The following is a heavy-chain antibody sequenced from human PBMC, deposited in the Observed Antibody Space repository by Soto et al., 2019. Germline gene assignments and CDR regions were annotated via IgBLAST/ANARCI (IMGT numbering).Heavy chain of an antibody. CDR1: GGSISSSSYY. D-gene: IGHD3-22*01. J-gene: IGHJ5*02. CDR3: ASRHYYDSSGYYGMGLDWFDP. CDR2: IYYSGST. Sequence: PSETLSLTCTVSGGSISSSSYYWGWIRQPPGKGLEWIGSIYYSGSTYYNPPLKSRVTISVDTSKNQFSLKLSSVTAADTAVYYCASRHYYDSSGYYGMGLDWFDPWGQGTLVTVSS. V-gene: IGHV4-39*01.